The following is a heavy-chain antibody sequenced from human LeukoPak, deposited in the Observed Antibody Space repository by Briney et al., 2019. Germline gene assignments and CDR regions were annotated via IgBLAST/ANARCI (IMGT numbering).Heavy chain of an antibody. D-gene: IGHD5-18*01. V-gene: IGHV1-2*02. Sequence: GASVKVSCKASGGSLRNYAFNWVRQAPGQGLEWMGWINPNSGGTNYAQKFQGRVTMTRDTSISTAYMELSRLRSDDTAVYYCARARIQPNWFDPWGQGTLVTVSS. J-gene: IGHJ5*02. CDR2: INPNSGGT. CDR1: GGSLRNYA. CDR3: ARARIQPNWFDP.